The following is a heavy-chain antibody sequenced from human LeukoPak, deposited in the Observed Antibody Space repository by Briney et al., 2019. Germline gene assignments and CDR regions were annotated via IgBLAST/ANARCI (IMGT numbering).Heavy chain of an antibody. CDR2: ISAYNGNT. J-gene: IGHJ4*02. D-gene: IGHD3-3*01. V-gene: IGHV1-18*01. Sequence: ASVKVSCKASGYTFTSYGISWVRQAPGQGLEWMGWISAYNGNTNYAQKLQGRVTMTTDTSTSTAYMELRSLRSDDTAVYYCARGVDAFWSGYYFDYWGQGTLVTVSS. CDR1: GYTFTSYG. CDR3: ARGVDAFWSGYYFDY.